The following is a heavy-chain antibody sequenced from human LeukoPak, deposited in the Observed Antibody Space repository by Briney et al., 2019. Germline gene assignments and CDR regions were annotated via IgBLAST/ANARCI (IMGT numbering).Heavy chain of an antibody. D-gene: IGHD2-2*01. J-gene: IGHJ4*02. CDR2: INQDGGEK. CDR1: GYTFTDYW. CDR3: ATGRSCPTCYLPDY. V-gene: IGHV3-7*01. Sequence: GESLRVSCKGSGYTFTDYWIGWVRQAPGKGLEWVANINQDGGEKYFVDSVKGRFTISRDNAKNSVFLQMNSLRAEDTAVYHCATGRSCPTCYLPDYWGQGTLVTVSS.